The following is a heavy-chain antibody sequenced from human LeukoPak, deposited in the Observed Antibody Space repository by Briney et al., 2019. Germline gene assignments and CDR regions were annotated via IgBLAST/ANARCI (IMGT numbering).Heavy chain of an antibody. CDR2: IYYSGST. D-gene: IGHD2-8*01. J-gene: IGHJ5*02. CDR1: GGSMSSYY. Sequence: SETLSLTCTVSGGSMSSYYWSWIRQPPGKGLEWIGYIYYSGSTNYNPSLKSRVTMSVDTSKNQFSLKLTSVTAADTAVYYCAREGYCTNGICPNWLDPWGQGTLVTVSS. CDR3: AREGYCTNGICPNWLDP. V-gene: IGHV4-59*01.